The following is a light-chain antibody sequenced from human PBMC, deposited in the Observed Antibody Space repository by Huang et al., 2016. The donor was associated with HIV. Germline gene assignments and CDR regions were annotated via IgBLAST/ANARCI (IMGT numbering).Light chain of an antibody. CDR1: QSVSTN. CDR3: QQYNNWPPLT. V-gene: IGKV3-15*01. Sequence: EIVMTQSPATLSVSPGERATLSCRASQSVSTNLAWYQQKAGQAPRLLMYGTSTRATGVPARCSCSGSGTECTLTISSLQSEDFAVYYCQQYNNWPPLTFGGGTRVEIK. J-gene: IGKJ4*01. CDR2: GTS.